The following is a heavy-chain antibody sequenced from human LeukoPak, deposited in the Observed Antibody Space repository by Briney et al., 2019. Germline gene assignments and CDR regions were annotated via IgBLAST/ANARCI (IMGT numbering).Heavy chain of an antibody. V-gene: IGHV4-38-2*02. D-gene: IGHD6-13*01. CDR1: GYSISSGYY. Sequence: KTSETLSLTCTVSGYSISSGYYWGWIRQPPGKGLEWIGSIYHSGSTYYNPSLKSRVTISVDTSKNQFSLKLSSVTAADTAVYYCARRESAAAPFDYWGQGTLVTVSS. J-gene: IGHJ4*02. CDR2: IYHSGST. CDR3: ARRESAAAPFDY.